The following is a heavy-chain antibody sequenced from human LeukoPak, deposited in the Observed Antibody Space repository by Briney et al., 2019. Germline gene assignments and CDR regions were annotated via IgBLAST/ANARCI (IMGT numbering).Heavy chain of an antibody. D-gene: IGHD2-15*01. CDR2: IYPGDSDT. V-gene: IGHV5-51*01. J-gene: IGHJ4*02. Sequence: GESLKISCKGSGYIFSTYWIGWVRQMPGKGLEWMGIIYPGDSDTSYSPSFQGQVTISADKSISTAYLQWSSLKASDTAMYYCARPGYCSGGSCYSVGYWGQGTLVTVSS. CDR3: ARPGYCSGGSCYSVGY. CDR1: GYIFSTYW.